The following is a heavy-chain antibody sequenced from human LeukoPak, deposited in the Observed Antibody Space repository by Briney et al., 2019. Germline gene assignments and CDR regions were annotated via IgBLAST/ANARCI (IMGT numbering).Heavy chain of an antibody. V-gene: IGHV3-23*01. Sequence: GGSLRLSCSASGFTFSTYAMTWVRQAPGKGLEWVAAVTPNGGGTYYTGSVEGRFTISRDNSKNTLFLQMSSLRAEDAALYYCAKELSGGWPFDYWGQGALVTVSS. CDR1: GFTFSTYA. D-gene: IGHD6-19*01. CDR3: AKELSGGWPFDY. J-gene: IGHJ4*02. CDR2: VTPNGGGT.